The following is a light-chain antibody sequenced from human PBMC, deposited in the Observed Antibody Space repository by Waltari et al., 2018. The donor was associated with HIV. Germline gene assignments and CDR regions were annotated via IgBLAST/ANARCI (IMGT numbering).Light chain of an antibody. V-gene: IGLV2-8*01. Sequence: QSALTQPPSASGSPGQSVTISCAGTSRDIGLYHFVSWYQHPPGKAPKLMIADVSRRPSGVPDRFSGSKSGNTASLTVSGLQADDEATYYCFSYAGNNFLLFGGGTKLTVL. CDR2: DVS. CDR3: FSYAGNNFLL. J-gene: IGLJ2*01. CDR1: SRDIGLYHF.